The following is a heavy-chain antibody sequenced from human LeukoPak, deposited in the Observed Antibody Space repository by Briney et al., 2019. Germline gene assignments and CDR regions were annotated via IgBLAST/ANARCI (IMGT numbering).Heavy chain of an antibody. D-gene: IGHD5-18*01. Sequence: SETLSLTCTVSGGSVSSGSYYWSWIRQPPGKGLEWIGEINHSGSTNYNPSLKSRVTISVDTSKNQFSLKLSSVTAADTAVYYCVGAIQLWLNFDYWGQGTLVTVSS. J-gene: IGHJ4*02. CDR2: INHSGST. V-gene: IGHV4-39*07. CDR1: GGSVSSGSYY. CDR3: VGAIQLWLNFDY.